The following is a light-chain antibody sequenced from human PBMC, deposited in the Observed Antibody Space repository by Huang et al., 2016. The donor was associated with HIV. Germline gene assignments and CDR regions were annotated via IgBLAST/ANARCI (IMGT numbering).Light chain of an antibody. CDR1: RGISSG. CDR2: DAS. J-gene: IGKJ5*01. V-gene: IGKV1D-13*01. Sequence: AIQLTQSPSSLSASVGDRVTLTCRASRGISSGLAWYQQKPGKAPKLLIFDASSLERGVPSRFSGSGSGTDFTLTISSLQPEDFATYYCQQFNNYLTFGQGTRLEIQ. CDR3: QQFNNYLT.